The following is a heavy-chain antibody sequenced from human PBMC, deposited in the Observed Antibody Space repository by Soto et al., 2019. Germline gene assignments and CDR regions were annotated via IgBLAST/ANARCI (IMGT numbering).Heavy chain of an antibody. CDR3: ASFRIAAAGTFYYYCGMDV. V-gene: IGHV4-39*01. Sequence: QLQLQESGPGLVKPSETLSLTCTVSGGSISSSSYYWGWIRQPPGKGLEWIGSIYYSGSTYYNPSLKSQVTISVDTSKNQFSLNLSSVTAADTAVYYWASFRIAAAGTFYYYCGMDVSGQGTTVTVSS. J-gene: IGHJ6*02. D-gene: IGHD6-13*01. CDR2: IYYSGST. CDR1: GGSISSSSYY.